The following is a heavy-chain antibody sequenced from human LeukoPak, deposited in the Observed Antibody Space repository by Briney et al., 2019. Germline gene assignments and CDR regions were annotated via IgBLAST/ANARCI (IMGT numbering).Heavy chain of an antibody. Sequence: PSETLSLTCTVSGGSISSYYWSWIRQPAGKGLEWIGRIYTSGSTNYNLSLKSRVTMSVDTSKNQFSLKLSSVTAADTAVYYCARTQATYYDFWSGYSLFDYWGQGTLVTVSS. D-gene: IGHD3-3*01. CDR3: ARTQATYYDFWSGYSLFDY. V-gene: IGHV4-4*07. CDR1: GGSISSYY. J-gene: IGHJ4*02. CDR2: IYTSGST.